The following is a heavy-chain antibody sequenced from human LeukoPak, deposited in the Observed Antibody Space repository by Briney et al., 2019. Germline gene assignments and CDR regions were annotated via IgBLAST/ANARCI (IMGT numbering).Heavy chain of an antibody. CDR1: GFTFSTYG. CDR3: AGRGSGSYFDF. D-gene: IGHD3-10*01. V-gene: IGHV3-23*01. CDR2: ISGSGGST. J-gene: IGHJ4*02. Sequence: GGSLRLSCSASGFTFSTYGMNWVRRAPGKGLEWVSAISGSGGSTYYADSVKGRFTISRDNSKNTLYLQMNSLRAEDTAVYYCAGRGSGSYFDFWGQGTLVTVSS.